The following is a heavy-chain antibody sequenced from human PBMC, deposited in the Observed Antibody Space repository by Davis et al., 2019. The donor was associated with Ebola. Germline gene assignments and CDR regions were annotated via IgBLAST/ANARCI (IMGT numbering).Heavy chain of an antibody. V-gene: IGHV3-15*07. CDR1: GFTFSNAW. Sequence: GESLKISCAASGFTFSNAWMNWVRQAPGKGLEWVGRIKSKTDGGTTDYAAPVKGRFTISRDDSKNTLYLQMNSLRAEDTAIYYCARDKVIGDAGYYFDYWGQGTLVTVSS. CDR2: IKSKTDGGTT. CDR3: ARDKVIGDAGYYFDY. D-gene: IGHD3-3*01. J-gene: IGHJ4*02.